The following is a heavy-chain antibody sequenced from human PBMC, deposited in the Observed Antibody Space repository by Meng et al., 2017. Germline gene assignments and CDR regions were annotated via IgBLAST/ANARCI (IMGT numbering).Heavy chain of an antibody. V-gene: IGHV3-23*01. CDR2: ISGSGGST. CDR3: AKDRYYYDSSGYYDLDY. D-gene: IGHD3-22*01. Sequence: GGSLRLSCAASGFTFDDYGMSWVRQAPGKGLEWVSAISGSGGSTYYADSVKGRFTISRDNSKNTLYLQMNSLRAEDTAVYYCAKDRYYYDSSGYYDLDYWGHGTRVT. CDR1: GFTFDDYG. J-gene: IGHJ4*01.